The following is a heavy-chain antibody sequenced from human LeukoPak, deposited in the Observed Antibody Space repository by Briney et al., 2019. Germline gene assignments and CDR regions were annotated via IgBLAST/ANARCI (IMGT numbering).Heavy chain of an antibody. V-gene: IGHV3-64*01. CDR1: GFIFRSYN. D-gene: IGHD4-11*01. CDR3: ARDRDYSNFYYYYGMDV. Sequence: GGSLRLSCTASGFIFRSYNMHWVRQGPGKGLEYVSSISTNGGSTYYAHSVKGSFTISRDNPTNTLYLQMGSLRAEDMAVYYCARDRDYSNFYYYYGMDVWGQGTTVIVS. J-gene: IGHJ6*02. CDR2: ISTNGGST.